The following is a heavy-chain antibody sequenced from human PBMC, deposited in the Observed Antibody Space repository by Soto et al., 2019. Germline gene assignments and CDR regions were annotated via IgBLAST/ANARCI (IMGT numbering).Heavy chain of an antibody. V-gene: IGHV4-59*01. CDR3: ARVGDYGDYIDAFDI. CDR1: GGSISSYY. D-gene: IGHD4-17*01. J-gene: IGHJ3*02. CDR2: IYYSGST. Sequence: ETLSLTCTVSGGSISSYYWSWIRQPPGKGLEWIGYIYYSGSTNYNPSLKSRVTISVDTSKNQFSLKLSSVTAADTAVYYCARVGDYGDYIDAFDIWGQGTMVTVSS.